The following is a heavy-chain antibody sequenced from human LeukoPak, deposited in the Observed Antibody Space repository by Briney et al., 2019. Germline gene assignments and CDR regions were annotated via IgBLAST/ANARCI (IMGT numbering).Heavy chain of an antibody. D-gene: IGHD3-3*01. V-gene: IGHV1-8*01. CDR2: MNPNSGNT. Sequence: ASVKVSCKVSGYTLTELSMHWVRQATGQGLEWMGWMNPNSGNTGYAQKFQGRVTMTRNTSISTAYMELSSLRSEDTAVYYCAVAARRNFWSGYPTEDFQHWGQGTLVTVSS. CDR1: GYTLTELS. J-gene: IGHJ1*01. CDR3: AVAARRNFWSGYPTEDFQH.